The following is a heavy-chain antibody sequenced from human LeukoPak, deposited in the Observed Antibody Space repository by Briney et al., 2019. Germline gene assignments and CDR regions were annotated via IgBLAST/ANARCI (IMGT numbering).Heavy chain of an antibody. Sequence: SETLSLTCTVSGGSISSYYWSWIRQPPGEGLEWIGYIYYSGSTNYNPSLKSRVTISVDTSKNQFSLKLSSVTAADTAVYYCARGDSSGDPSSPFDYWGQGTLVTVSS. V-gene: IGHV4-59*01. CDR2: IYYSGST. D-gene: IGHD3-22*01. CDR3: ARGDSSGDPSSPFDY. CDR1: GGSISSYY. J-gene: IGHJ4*02.